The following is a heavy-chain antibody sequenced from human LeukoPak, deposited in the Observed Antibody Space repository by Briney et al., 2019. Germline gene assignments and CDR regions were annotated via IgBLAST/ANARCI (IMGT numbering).Heavy chain of an antibody. Sequence: SETLSLTCTVSGGSISSSSYYWGWIRQPPGKGLEWIGNIYYSGSTYYNPSLKSRVTISVDTSKNQFSLKLSSVTAADTAVYYCARTPGSYYYYYYYYMDVWGKGTTVTVSS. CDR2: IYYSGST. CDR1: GGSISSSSYY. D-gene: IGHD1-26*01. V-gene: IGHV4-39*07. J-gene: IGHJ6*03. CDR3: ARTPGSYYYYYYYYMDV.